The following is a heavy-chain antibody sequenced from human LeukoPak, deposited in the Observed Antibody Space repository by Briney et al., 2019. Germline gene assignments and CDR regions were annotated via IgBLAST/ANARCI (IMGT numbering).Heavy chain of an antibody. CDR3: VRGGPGLGV. D-gene: IGHD3-10*01. Sequence: GGSLRLSCAVSGLSITTYDIRWVRQAPGKGLEWVADISSDGNNEYYADSVKGRFVISRDISKNSVYLQMNSLTTEDTALYYCVRGGPGLGVWGQGTKVTVSS. CDR2: ISSDGNNE. CDR1: GLSITTYD. J-gene: IGHJ6*02. V-gene: IGHV3-30*03.